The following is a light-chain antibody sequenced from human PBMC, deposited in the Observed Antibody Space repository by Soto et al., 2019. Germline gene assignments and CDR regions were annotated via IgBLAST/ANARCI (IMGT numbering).Light chain of an antibody. V-gene: IGKV3-11*01. J-gene: IGKJ1*01. CDR1: QSISNS. CDR3: QQRSDWPSWT. CDR2: DAS. Sequence: EVVLTQSPATLSLSPGERATLSCRASQSISNSLAWYQQKPGQSPRLLIYDASHRATGIPTTFSGSGSGTDFTLTVSSLETEDFAVYYCQQRSDWPSWTFGQGTKVEIK.